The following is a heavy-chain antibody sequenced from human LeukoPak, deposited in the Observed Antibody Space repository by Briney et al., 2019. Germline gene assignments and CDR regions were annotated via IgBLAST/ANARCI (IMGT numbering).Heavy chain of an antibody. V-gene: IGHV4-34*01. Sequence: SETLSLTCSVYGGPFSGHYWRWIRQPPGKGLEWIGEINHSGSANYSPSLKSRVTLSVDTSKNQFSLKLSSVTAADTAVYYCARDSVDGYLRGMDVWGQGTTVTVSS. CDR3: ARDSVDGYLRGMDV. J-gene: IGHJ6*02. CDR1: GGPFSGHY. D-gene: IGHD5-24*01. CDR2: INHSGSA.